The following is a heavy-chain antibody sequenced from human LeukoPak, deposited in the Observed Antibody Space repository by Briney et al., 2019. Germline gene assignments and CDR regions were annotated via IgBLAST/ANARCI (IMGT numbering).Heavy chain of an antibody. CDR3: ARDQWRLFDY. D-gene: IGHD2-21*02. J-gene: IGHJ4*02. V-gene: IGHV3-7*04. CDR1: GFTFRNFW. Sequence: GGSLRLSCAASGFTFRNFWMSWVRQAPGKGLEWVANIKEDGSDTYYVDSVRGRFTISRDNAKNLLYLQMNSLRGEDTAVYYCARDQWRLFDYWGQGTLVTVSS. CDR2: IKEDGSDT.